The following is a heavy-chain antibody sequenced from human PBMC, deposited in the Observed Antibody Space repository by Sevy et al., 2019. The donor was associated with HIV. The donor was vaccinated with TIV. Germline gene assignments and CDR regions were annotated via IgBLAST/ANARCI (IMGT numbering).Heavy chain of an antibody. CDR2: ITANNGNT. CDR1: GYTFINYH. V-gene: IGHV1-18*01. CDR3: ARAPSGSQGPGQYFHH. J-gene: IGHJ1*01. D-gene: IGHD1-26*01. Sequence: ASVKVSCKASGYTFINYHLTWIRQAPGQGLEWMGWITANNGNTNYAQRLQGRVTMTAETSTSTAYMELRGLTTDDTAVYYCARAPSGSQGPGQYFHHWGQGTLVTVSS.